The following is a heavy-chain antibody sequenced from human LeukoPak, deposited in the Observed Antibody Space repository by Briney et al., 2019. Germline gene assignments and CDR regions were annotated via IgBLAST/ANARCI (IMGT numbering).Heavy chain of an antibody. D-gene: IGHD1-26*01. CDR3: ARSYSERYGVVYYHMHV. CDR1: GFTFSSYS. CDR2: ISSSSSYI. V-gene: IGHV3-21*01. Sequence: GGSLRLSCAASGFTFSSYSMNWVRQAPGKGLEWVSSISSSSSYIYYADSVKGRFTISRDNAKNSLYLQMNSLRAEDTAVYYCARSYSERYGVVYYHMHVWGKGTTVTISS. J-gene: IGHJ6*03.